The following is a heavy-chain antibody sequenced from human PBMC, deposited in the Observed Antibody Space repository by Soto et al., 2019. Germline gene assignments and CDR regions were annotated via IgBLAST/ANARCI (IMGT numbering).Heavy chain of an antibody. D-gene: IGHD4-17*01. V-gene: IGHV1-69*01. CDR1: GGTFSSYA. CDR3: AILTVTTAGALDY. CDR2: IIPIFGTA. J-gene: IGHJ4*02. Sequence: QVQLVQSGAEVKKPGSSVKVSCKASGGTFSSYAISWVRQAPGQGLEWMGGIIPIFGTANNAQKFQGRVTITADESTSTAYLELSSLSSEDTAVYYCAILTVTTAGALDYWGQGTLVTVSS.